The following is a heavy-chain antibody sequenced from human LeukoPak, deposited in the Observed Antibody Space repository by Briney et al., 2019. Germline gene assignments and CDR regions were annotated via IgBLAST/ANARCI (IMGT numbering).Heavy chain of an antibody. CDR3: ARGPSGWGSLDY. CDR1: GFTYSSYW. D-gene: IGHD7-27*01. V-gene: IGHV3-74*01. J-gene: IGHJ4*02. CDR2: INSDGSIR. Sequence: PGGTLRLSRASSGFTYSSYWMHGVRQARWKGRVGVSRINSDGSIRNYVDSVKGRFTISRDNGKNTLYLEMSSLRAEDTAVYYCARGPSGWGSLDYWGQGTLVTVSS.